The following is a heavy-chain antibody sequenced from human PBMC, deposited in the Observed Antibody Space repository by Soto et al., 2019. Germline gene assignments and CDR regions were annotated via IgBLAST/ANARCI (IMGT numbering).Heavy chain of an antibody. CDR3: SRVDPGETSPFDH. CDR2: INPFDGSR. V-gene: IGHV1-46*03. D-gene: IGHD3-10*01. J-gene: IGHJ4*02. Sequence: ASVKGSCKASGYIFTRYYVRWVRQAPGQGLEWMGWINPFDGSRMFAQSFQGRVTMTRDTSTSTVYMEVSSLRSEDTAVYYCSRVDPGETSPFDHWGQGTLVT. CDR1: GYIFTRYY.